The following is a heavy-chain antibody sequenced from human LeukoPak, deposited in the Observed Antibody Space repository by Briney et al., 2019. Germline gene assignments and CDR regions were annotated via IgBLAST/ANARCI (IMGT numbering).Heavy chain of an antibody. CDR2: ISSSSSST. J-gene: IGHJ4*02. V-gene: IGHV3-11*03. CDR3: ARFSGFGESENY. Sequence: PGGSLRLSCAASGFTFSDYYMSWIRQAPGKGLEWVSYISSSSSSTNYADSVKGRFTISRDNAKNTLYLQMNSLRVEDTAVYYCARFSGFGESENYWGQGTLVTVSS. CDR1: GFTFSDYY. D-gene: IGHD3-10*01.